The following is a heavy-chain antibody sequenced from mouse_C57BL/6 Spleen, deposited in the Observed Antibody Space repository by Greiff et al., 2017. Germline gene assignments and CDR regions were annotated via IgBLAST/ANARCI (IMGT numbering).Heavy chain of an antibody. CDR1: GFSLTSYG. CDR3: AKHRVGYLDY. V-gene: IGHV2-6-1*01. D-gene: IGHD3-1*01. J-gene: IGHJ2*01. Sequence: VQLQQSGPGLVAPSQSLSITCTVSGFSLTSYGVHWVRQPPGKGLEWLVVIWSAGSTTYNSAPKSRLSISKDNSKSQVFLKMNSLQTDDTAMYYCAKHRVGYLDYWGQGTTLTVSS. CDR2: IWSAGST.